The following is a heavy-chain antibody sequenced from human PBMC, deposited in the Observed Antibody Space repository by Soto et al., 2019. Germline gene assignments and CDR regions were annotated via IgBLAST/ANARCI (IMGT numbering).Heavy chain of an antibody. D-gene: IGHD3-10*02. CDR1: GYTFTSYG. V-gene: IGHV1-18*01. J-gene: IGHJ4*02. CDR3: ARDAPTFGY. CDR2: INAYNGNT. Sequence: QVQLVQSGAEVKKPGASVKVSCKASGYTFTSYGISWVRQAPGQGLEWMGWINAYNGNTNYAQKLQGRVTMTTDTCTSTAYMELRRLRSDVPAVYYCARDAPTFGYWGQGTLVTVSS.